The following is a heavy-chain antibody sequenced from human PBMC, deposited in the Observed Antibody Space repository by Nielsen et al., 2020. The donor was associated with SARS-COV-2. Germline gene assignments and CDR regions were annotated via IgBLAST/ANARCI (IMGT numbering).Heavy chain of an antibody. D-gene: IGHD6-13*01. Sequence: GESLKISCQGSGSGFTRYWIGWVRQMPGKGLEWMGIIYPGDSDTRYSPSFQGQVTISADKSISTAYLQWSSLKASDTAMYYCARQQLVPTGFDYWGQGTLVTVSS. CDR1: GSGFTRYW. J-gene: IGHJ4*02. V-gene: IGHV5-51*01. CDR2: IYPGDSDT. CDR3: ARQQLVPTGFDY.